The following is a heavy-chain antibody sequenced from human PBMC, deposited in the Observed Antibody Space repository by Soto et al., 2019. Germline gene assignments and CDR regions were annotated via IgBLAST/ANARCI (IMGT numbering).Heavy chain of an antibody. Sequence: QVQLQESGPGLVKPSETLSLTCTVSGGSISSYYWSWIRQPPGKGLEWIGYIYYSGSTNYNPSLKSRVTISVDTSKNQFSLKLSSVTAADTAVYYCARSSQENFDYWGQGTLVTVSS. J-gene: IGHJ4*02. CDR2: IYYSGST. CDR3: ARSSQENFDY. CDR1: GGSISSYY. V-gene: IGHV4-59*01.